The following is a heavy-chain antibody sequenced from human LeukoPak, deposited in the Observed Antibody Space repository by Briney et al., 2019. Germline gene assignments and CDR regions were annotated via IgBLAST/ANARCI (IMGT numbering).Heavy chain of an antibody. Sequence: GGSLRLSCAASGFTFSSYWMHWVRQAPGKGLVWVSRINRDGSSTYYADSVKGRFTISRYNPKNTLYLQMNSLRAEDTAVYYCTPGGGQGTLVTVSS. CDR3: TPG. CDR1: GFTFSSYW. D-gene: IGHD3-10*01. J-gene: IGHJ4*02. V-gene: IGHV3-74*01. CDR2: INRDGSST.